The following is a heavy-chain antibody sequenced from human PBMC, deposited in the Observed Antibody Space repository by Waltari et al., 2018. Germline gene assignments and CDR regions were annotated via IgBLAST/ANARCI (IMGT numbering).Heavy chain of an antibody. CDR3: ARGARRTTVTTGWWYFDL. J-gene: IGHJ2*01. Sequence: EVQLVESGGGLVQPGGPLRLSCAAPGFTYSVYGMHWVRQAPGKGLGWVSRSNSDGSSTSYADSVKGRFTISKDNAKNTVYLQMNSLRAEDTAIYYCARGARRTTVTTGWWYFDLWGRGTLVTVSS. D-gene: IGHD4-17*01. V-gene: IGHV3-74*01. CDR1: GFTYSVYG. CDR2: SNSDGSST.